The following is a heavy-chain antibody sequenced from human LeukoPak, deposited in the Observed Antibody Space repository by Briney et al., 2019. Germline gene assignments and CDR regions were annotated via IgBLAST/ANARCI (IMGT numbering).Heavy chain of an antibody. CDR1: GGTFSSYA. J-gene: IGHJ4*02. CDR3: ARDLGTYYYDSSGSFFDY. CDR2: IIPIFGIA. D-gene: IGHD3-22*01. Sequence: APVKVSCKASGGTFSSYAISWVRQAPGQGLEWMGRIIPIFGIANYAQKFQGRVTITADKSTSTAYMELSSLRSEDTAVYYCARDLGTYYYDSSGSFFDYWGQGTLVTVSS. V-gene: IGHV1-69*04.